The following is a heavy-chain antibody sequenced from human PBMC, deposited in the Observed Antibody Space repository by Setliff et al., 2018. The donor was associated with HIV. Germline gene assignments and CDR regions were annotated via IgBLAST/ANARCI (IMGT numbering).Heavy chain of an antibody. CDR2: INHSGST. CDR3: ARLSGGMVPNY. CDR1: GGSFSGYY. J-gene: IGHJ4*02. D-gene: IGHD3-10*01. Sequence: SETLSLTCAVYGGSFSGYYWSWIRQPPGKGLEWIGEINHSGSTNYNPSLKSRVTISGDTSKNQVSLRLSSVTAADTAVYYCARLSGGMVPNYWGQGTLVTVSS. V-gene: IGHV4-34*01.